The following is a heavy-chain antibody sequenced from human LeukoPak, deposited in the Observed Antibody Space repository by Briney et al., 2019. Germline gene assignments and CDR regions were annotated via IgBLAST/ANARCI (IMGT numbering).Heavy chain of an antibody. V-gene: IGHV4-59*01. J-gene: IGHJ4*02. D-gene: IGHD1-26*01. CDR2: IYYSGST. CDR1: GGSISSYY. Sequence: PSETLSLTCTVSGGSISSYYWSWIRQPPGKGLEWIGYIYYSGSTNYNPSLKSRVTISVDTSKNQFSLKLSSVTAADTAVYYCARVSGSYYYYYWGQGTLVTVSS. CDR3: ARVSGSYYYYY.